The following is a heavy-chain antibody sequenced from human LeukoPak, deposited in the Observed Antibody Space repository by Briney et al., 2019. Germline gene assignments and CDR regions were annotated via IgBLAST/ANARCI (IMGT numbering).Heavy chain of an antibody. CDR3: AIHSSDAFDI. V-gene: IGHV3-66*01. Sequence: GGSLRLSCAASGFTVSSNYMSWVRQAPGKGLEWVSVIYSGGSTYYADSVKGRFTISRDNSKNTLYLQMNSLRTEDTAVYYCAIHSSDAFDIWGQGTMVTVSS. D-gene: IGHD3-22*01. CDR2: IYSGGST. J-gene: IGHJ3*02. CDR1: GFTVSSNY.